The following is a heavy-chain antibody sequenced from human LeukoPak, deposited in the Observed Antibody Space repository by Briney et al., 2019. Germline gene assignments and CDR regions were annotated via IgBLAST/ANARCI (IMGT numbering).Heavy chain of an antibody. D-gene: IGHD2-15*01. CDR2: IYYSGST. J-gene: IGHJ6*03. V-gene: IGHV4-39*01. Sequence: PSETLSLTCTVSGGSISSSSYYWGWIRQPPGKGLEWIGSIYYSGSTYYNPSLKSRVTISVDTSKNQFSLKLTSVTAADTGVYYCARQRCSGNTCYRVDQLYYMDVWGKGTTVTVSS. CDR1: GGSISSSSYY. CDR3: ARQRCSGNTCYRVDQLYYMDV.